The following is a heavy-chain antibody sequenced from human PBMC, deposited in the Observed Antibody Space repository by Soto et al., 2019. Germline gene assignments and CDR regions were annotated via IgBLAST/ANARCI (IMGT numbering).Heavy chain of an antibody. V-gene: IGHV4-39*01. CDR2: IYYSGST. CDR1: GGSISSSSYY. J-gene: IGHJ4*02. D-gene: IGHD2-21*02. Sequence: SETLSLTCTVSGGSISSSSYYWGWIRQPPGKGLEWIGSIYYSGSTYSNPSLKSRVTISVDTSKNQFSLKLSSVTAADTAVYYCARPGGSVVTAIYFACWGQGTLVTVSS. CDR3: ARPGGSVVTAIYFAC.